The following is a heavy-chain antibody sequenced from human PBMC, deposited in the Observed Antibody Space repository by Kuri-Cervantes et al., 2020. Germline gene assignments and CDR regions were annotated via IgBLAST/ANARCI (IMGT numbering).Heavy chain of an antibody. CDR3: AKGPHGGSYYGFFDY. Sequence: GGSLRLSCAASGFTFNSYGMHWVRQAPGKGLEWVAVISYDGSNKYYADSVKGRFTISRDNSKNTLYLQMNSLRAEDTAVYYCAKGPHGGSYYGFFDYWGQGTLVTVSS. V-gene: IGHV3-30*18. CDR1: GFTFNSYG. D-gene: IGHD1-26*01. CDR2: ISYDGSNK. J-gene: IGHJ4*02.